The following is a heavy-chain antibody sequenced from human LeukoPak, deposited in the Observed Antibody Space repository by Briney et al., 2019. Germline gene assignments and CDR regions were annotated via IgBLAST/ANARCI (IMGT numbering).Heavy chain of an antibody. CDR2: IIPIFGTA. V-gene: IGHV1-69*13. D-gene: IGHD5-24*01. Sequence: GASVKVSCKASGGTFSSYAISCVRQAPGQGLECMGGIIPIFGTANYAQKFQGRVTITADESTSTAYMELSRLRSDDTAVYYCARVVVRDANNYKDYWGQGTLVTVSS. CDR1: GGTFSSYA. CDR3: ARVVVRDANNYKDY. J-gene: IGHJ4*02.